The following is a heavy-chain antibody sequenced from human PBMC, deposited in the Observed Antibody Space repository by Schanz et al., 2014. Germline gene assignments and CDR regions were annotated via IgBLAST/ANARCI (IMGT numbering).Heavy chain of an antibody. J-gene: IGHJ4*02. CDR2: IIPIHGIV. D-gene: IGHD4-17*01. Sequence: VQLEQSGAEVKKPGSSVKVSCKASGGTFSSFGINWVRQAPGQGLEWMGRIIPIHGIVNYAQRFQDRVRITADKSTSTSYMELTSLRFDDTAVYYCARGYGDSPTDFWGQGTLVTVSS. CDR1: GGTFSSFG. CDR3: ARGYGDSPTDF. V-gene: IGHV1-69*04.